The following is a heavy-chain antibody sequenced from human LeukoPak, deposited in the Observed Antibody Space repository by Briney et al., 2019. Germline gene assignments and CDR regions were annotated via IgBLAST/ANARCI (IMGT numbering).Heavy chain of an antibody. CDR2: IYHNGIT. CDR1: GDSISSFY. J-gene: IGHJ4*02. D-gene: IGHD3/OR15-3a*01. CDR3: ARMSRFSWTPYYFDY. Sequence: SETLSLTCTVSGDSISSFYWSWIRQPLGKGLEWIAYIYHNGITNYNPFLKSRVTISIDTSKTQFSLKLSSVTAADTAVYYCARMSRFSWTPYYFDYWSQGTLVIVSS. V-gene: IGHV4-59*01.